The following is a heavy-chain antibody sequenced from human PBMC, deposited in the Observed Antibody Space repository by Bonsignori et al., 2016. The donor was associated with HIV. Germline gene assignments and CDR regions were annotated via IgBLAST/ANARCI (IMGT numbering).Heavy chain of an antibody. J-gene: IGHJ4*02. CDR2: ISSSSSYI. D-gene: IGHD3-22*01. V-gene: IGHV3-21*01. Sequence: GGSLRLSCAASGFTFSSYSMNWVRQAPGKGLEWVSSISSSSSYIYYADSVKGRFTISRDNAKNSLFLQMNSLRAEDTAVYYCARDPGSAYYSYNYWGQGTLVTVSS. CDR1: GFTFSSYS. CDR3: ARDPGSAYYSYNY.